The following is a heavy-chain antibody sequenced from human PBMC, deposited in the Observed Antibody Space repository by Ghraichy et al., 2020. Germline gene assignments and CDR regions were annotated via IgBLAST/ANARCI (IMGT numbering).Heavy chain of an antibody. CDR2: IYYSGTT. Sequence: GSLRLSCTVSGASISSSGYYWGWIRQSPGKGLEWIGSIYYSGTTYYNPSLKSRVTISVDTSKNQFSLKLRSVTAADTAVYYCARLPDPYYYGSGSYPPYYADYWGQGTLVTVSS. V-gene: IGHV4-39*01. CDR1: GASISSSGYY. CDR3: ARLPDPYYYGSGSYPPYYADY. J-gene: IGHJ4*02. D-gene: IGHD3-10*01.